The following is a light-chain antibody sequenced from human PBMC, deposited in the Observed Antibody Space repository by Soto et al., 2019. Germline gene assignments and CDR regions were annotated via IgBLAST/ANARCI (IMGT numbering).Light chain of an antibody. CDR1: SSDVGGYNY. CDR2: EVS. Sequence: QSVLTQPASVSGSPGQSITISCTGTSSDVGGYNYVSWYQQHPGKAPKFLIYEVSNRPSGVSNRFSGSKSGNTASLTISGLQAEDEADYYCSSYTSTNTGVFGGGTKLTVL. V-gene: IGLV2-14*01. CDR3: SSYTSTNTGV. J-gene: IGLJ3*02.